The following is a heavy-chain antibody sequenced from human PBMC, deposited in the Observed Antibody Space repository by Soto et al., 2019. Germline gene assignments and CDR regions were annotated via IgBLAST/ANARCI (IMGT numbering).Heavy chain of an antibody. Sequence: QAQLVQSGAEVQNPGSSVKDSCMSSAGTFNRYAINWVRQAPGHGLEWLGGLVPLFGTPNYAQKFQDRGTIAADESTNTTSMQLRGLTSDDSAVYYCARLKRDTPMVPLDDWGQGTLVTVSS. J-gene: IGHJ4*02. CDR2: LVPLFGTP. CDR1: AGTFNRYA. V-gene: IGHV1-69*01. D-gene: IGHD5-18*01. CDR3: ARLKRDTPMVPLDD.